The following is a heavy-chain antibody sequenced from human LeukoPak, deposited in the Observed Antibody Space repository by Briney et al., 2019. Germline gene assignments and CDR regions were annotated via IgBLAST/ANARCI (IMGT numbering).Heavy chain of an antibody. CDR2: ICSSGSTI. CDR3: ARAYQLLKRFLEWLLNYYYYYGMDV. J-gene: IGHJ6*02. Sequence: GGSLRLSCAASGFTFSDYYMSWIRQAPGKAREWVSYICSSGSTIYHADSVKGRFTISRDNAKTSLYLQMNSLRAEDTAVYYCARAYQLLKRFLEWLLNYYYYYGMDVWGQGTTVTVSS. D-gene: IGHD3-3*01. V-gene: IGHV3-11*01. CDR1: GFTFSDYY.